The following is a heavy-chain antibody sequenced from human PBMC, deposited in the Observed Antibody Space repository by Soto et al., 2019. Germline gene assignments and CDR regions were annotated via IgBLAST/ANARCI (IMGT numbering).Heavy chain of an antibody. J-gene: IGHJ5*02. CDR2: IYVDGTT. D-gene: IGHD2-21*02. CDR1: GFSVGSSY. V-gene: IGHV3-66*01. Sequence: EVQLVESGGGLVQPGGSLRLSCAASGFSVGSSYLYWVRQAPGRGLQWVSSIYVDGTTYYTDSVKGRFSISRDSSKNRVYLQMNSLGAEDTALYYCIKGKVGTDPNWLDPWGQGSLVTVSS. CDR3: IKGKVGTDPNWLDP.